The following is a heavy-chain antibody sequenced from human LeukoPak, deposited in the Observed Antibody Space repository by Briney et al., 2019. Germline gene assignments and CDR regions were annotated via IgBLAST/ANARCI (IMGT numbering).Heavy chain of an antibody. V-gene: IGHV4-59*01. Sequence: SETLSLTCSVSGGSISNYYWNWIRQPPGKGLEWIGSISYSGSTNYNPSLESRVTISVDKSKNQISLKVSSVTAADTAIYYCARAPERWYSYGSDTYHYMDVWGRGTTVTVSS. J-gene: IGHJ6*03. CDR1: GGSISNYY. CDR2: ISYSGST. CDR3: ARAPERWYSYGSDTYHYMDV. D-gene: IGHD3-10*01.